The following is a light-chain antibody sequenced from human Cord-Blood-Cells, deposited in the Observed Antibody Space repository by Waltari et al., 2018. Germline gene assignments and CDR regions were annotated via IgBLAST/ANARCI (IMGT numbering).Light chain of an antibody. CDR1: QDIRNY. V-gene: IGKV1-33*01. Sequence: DIQMTQYPSSLSASVGDRVTLTCQASQDIRNYLNWYQQKPGKAPKLLIYDASNWETGVPSRFSGSGSGTDFTFTISSLQPEDIATYYCQQYDNLPLTFGPGTKVDIK. CDR3: QQYDNLPLT. J-gene: IGKJ3*01. CDR2: DAS.